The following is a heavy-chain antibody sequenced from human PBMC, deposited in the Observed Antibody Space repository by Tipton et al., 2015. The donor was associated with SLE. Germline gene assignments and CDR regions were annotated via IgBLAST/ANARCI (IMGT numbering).Heavy chain of an antibody. CDR1: GGSIRSHY. Sequence: TLSLTCTVSGGSIRSHYWGWIRQPPGKGLEWIGSIYHSGTTYYNPSLKSRVTLSVDTSKNQFSLKLSSVTAADTAVYYCSRGANWYFDFWGRGTLVTVSS. V-gene: IGHV4-38-2*02. CDR2: IYHSGTT. CDR3: SRGANWYFDF. J-gene: IGHJ2*01. D-gene: IGHD1-26*01.